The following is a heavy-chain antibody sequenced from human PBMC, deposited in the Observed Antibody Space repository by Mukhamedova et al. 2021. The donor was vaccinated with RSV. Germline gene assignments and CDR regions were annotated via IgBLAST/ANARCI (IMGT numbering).Heavy chain of an antibody. V-gene: IGHV4-59*09. D-gene: IGHD1-1*01. J-gene: IGHJ4*02. Sequence: YNPSLKSRVTIPVDTSKNQFSLKLSSVTAADTAVYYCARGATGTDRFDYWGQGTLVTVSS. CDR3: ARGATGTDRFDY.